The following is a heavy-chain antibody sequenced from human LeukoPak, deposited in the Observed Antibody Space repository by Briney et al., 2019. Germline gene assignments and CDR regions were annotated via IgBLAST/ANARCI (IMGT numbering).Heavy chain of an antibody. V-gene: IGHV3-23*01. CDR3: ARGGSYFDISGYYFY. CDR2: ISGSGGST. CDR1: GFPFTTKA. D-gene: IGHD3-22*01. J-gene: IGHJ4*02. Sequence: GGSLKLSCEPSGFPFTTKAWTWAGQPPGKGLEWVSSISGSGGSTYYADSVKGRFTISRDNSKNTLYLQMNSLRTEDTAVYYCARGGSYFDISGYYFYWGQGTLVTVSS.